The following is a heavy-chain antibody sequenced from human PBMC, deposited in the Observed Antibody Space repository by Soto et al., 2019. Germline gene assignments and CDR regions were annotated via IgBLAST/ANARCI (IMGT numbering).Heavy chain of an antibody. J-gene: IGHJ4*02. Sequence: PGGSLRLSCAASGFTFRSYAISWVRQAPGKGLEWVSSISASGGSAYYADSVKGRFTISRDNSKNTLYLQMNSLRAEDTAVYYCAREGSVLLWCGEFFPPISKHFDYWGQGTLVTVSS. V-gene: IGHV3-23*01. CDR3: AREGSVLLWCGEFFPPISKHFDY. CDR1: GFTFRSYA. CDR2: ISASGGSA. D-gene: IGHD3-10*01.